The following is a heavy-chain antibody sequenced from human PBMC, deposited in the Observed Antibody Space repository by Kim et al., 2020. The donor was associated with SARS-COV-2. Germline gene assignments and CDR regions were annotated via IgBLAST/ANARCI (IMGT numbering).Heavy chain of an antibody. J-gene: IGHJ3*02. CDR3: ASHYYDSSGYSSYALDI. Sequence: GGSLRLSCAASGFTFSSYSMNWVRQAPGKGLEWVSSISSSSSYIYYADSVKGRFTISRDNAKNSLYLQMNSLRAEDTAVYYCASHYYDSSGYSSYALDIWGQGTMVTVSS. CDR2: ISSSSSYI. V-gene: IGHV3-21*01. CDR1: GFTFSSYS. D-gene: IGHD3-22*01.